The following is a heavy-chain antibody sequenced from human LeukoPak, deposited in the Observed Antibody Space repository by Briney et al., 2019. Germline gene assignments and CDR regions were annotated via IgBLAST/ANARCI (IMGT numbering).Heavy chain of an antibody. V-gene: IGHV3-30*18. CDR3: AKGLRGSDLPFDY. CDR1: GFTFSSYG. Sequence: PGGSLRLSCAASGFTFSSYGMHWVRQAPGKGLEWVAVISYDGSSKDYADSVKGRFTISRDNSKNTLYLQMNSLRVEDTAVYYCAKGLRGSDLPFDYWGQGILVTVSS. CDR2: ISYDGSSK. J-gene: IGHJ4*02.